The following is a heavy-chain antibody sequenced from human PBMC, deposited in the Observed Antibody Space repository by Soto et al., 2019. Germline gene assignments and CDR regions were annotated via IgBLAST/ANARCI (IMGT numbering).Heavy chain of an antibody. CDR1: GFTCGSYD. Sequence: PGGSLRLSCAASGFTCGSYDMSWVRQAPGKGLEWVSTILVGGSTHYPDSVKGRFTISRDNSKNTVFLQMNSLTAGDTAVYYCAKATATGGGAFDICGQGTVVTASS. CDR2: ILVGGST. CDR3: AKATATGGGAFDI. D-gene: IGHD2-8*02. J-gene: IGHJ3*02. V-gene: IGHV3-23*01.